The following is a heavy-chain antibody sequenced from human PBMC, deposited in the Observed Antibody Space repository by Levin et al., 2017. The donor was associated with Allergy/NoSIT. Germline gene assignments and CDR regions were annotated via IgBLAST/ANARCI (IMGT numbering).Heavy chain of an antibody. CDR1: GFTFSSYW. Sequence: GESLKISCAASGFTFSSYWMHWVRQAPGKGLVWVSRINTDGSSTSYGGSVKGRFTISRDNAKNTLHLQVNSLRAEDTAVYYCARGDIVTTVSLNYYFGMDVWGQGTTVTVSS. J-gene: IGHJ6*02. D-gene: IGHD5-12*01. CDR3: ARGDIVTTVSLNYYFGMDV. CDR2: INTDGSST. V-gene: IGHV3-74*01.